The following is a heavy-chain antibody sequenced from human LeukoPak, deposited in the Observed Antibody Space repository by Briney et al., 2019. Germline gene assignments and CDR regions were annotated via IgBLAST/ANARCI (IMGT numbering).Heavy chain of an antibody. V-gene: IGHV3-21*01. CDR3: ARVPAALEYYYYMDV. D-gene: IGHD2-2*01. CDR2: ISSSSSYI. Sequence: PGGSLRLSCAASGFTFSSYAMHWVRQAPGKGLEWVSSISSSSSYIYYADSVKGRFTISRDNAKNSLYLQMNSLRAEDTAVYYCARVPAALEYYYYMDVWGKGTTVTVSS. CDR1: GFTFSSYA. J-gene: IGHJ6*03.